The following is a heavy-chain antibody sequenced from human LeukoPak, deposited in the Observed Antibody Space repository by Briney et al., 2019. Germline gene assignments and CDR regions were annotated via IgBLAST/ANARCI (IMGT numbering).Heavy chain of an antibody. CDR1: GGSISTYY. D-gene: IGHD3-3*01. V-gene: IGHV4-59*12. J-gene: IGHJ3*02. CDR2: IYYSGSS. CDR3: ARGSITVVPAFDI. Sequence: SETLSLTCTLSGGSISTYYWSWIRQPPGKGLEWIGYIYYSGSSDYNPSLKSRGTISVDTSKNQFSLKLTSVTAADTAVYYCARGSITVVPAFDIWGQGTMVTASS.